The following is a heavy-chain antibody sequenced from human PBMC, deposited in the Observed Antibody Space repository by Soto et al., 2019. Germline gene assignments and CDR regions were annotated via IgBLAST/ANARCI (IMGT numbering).Heavy chain of an antibody. Sequence: GGSLRLSCAASGFTFSSYSMNWVRQAPGKGLEWVSYISSSSSTIYYADSVKGRFTISRDNAKNSLYLQMNSLRAEDTAVYYCAITTRYSSGWPDAFDIWGQGTMVTVSS. V-gene: IGHV3-48*01. CDR3: AITTRYSSGWPDAFDI. J-gene: IGHJ3*02. CDR2: ISSSSSTI. CDR1: GFTFSSYS. D-gene: IGHD6-19*01.